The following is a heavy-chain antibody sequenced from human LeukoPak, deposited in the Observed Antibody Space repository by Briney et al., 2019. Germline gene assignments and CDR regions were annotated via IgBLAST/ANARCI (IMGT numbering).Heavy chain of an antibody. V-gene: IGHV4-39*01. D-gene: IGHD2-2*01. CDR3: ASPTYCSSTSCSYTDSGWYFDL. CDR2: IYYSGST. CDR1: GGSISSSSYY. J-gene: IGHJ2*01. Sequence: SETLSLTCTVSGGSISSSSYYWGWIRQPPGKGLEWIGSIYYSGSTYYNPSLKSRVTISVDTSKNQFSLKLSSVTAADTAVYYCASPTYCSSTSCSYTDSGWYFDLWGRGTLVTVSS.